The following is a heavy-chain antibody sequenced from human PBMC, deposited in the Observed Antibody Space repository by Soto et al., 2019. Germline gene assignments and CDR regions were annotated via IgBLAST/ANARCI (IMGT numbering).Heavy chain of an antibody. D-gene: IGHD3-3*01. J-gene: IGHJ6*02. CDR2: ISSSSSYI. V-gene: IGHV3-21*01. CDR1: GYTFSSYS. CDR3: AREVTYYDFWSRYYTARGMDV. Sequence: GWSLGISCAASGYTFSSYSMNWVRQAPGKGLEWVSSISSSSSYIYYADSVKGRFTISRDNAKNSLYLQMNSLRAEDTAVYYCAREVTYYDFWSRYYTARGMDVWGQGT.